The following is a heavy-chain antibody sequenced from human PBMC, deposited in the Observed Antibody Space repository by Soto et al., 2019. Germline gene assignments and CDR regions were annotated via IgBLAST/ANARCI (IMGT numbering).Heavy chain of an antibody. Sequence: GGSLRLSCAASGFTFSSYSMNWVRQAPGKGLEWVSSISSSSYIYYADSVKGRFTISRDNAKNSLYLQMNSLRAEDTAVYYCARDPHDYSARGFWGQGTLVPVSS. CDR2: ISSSSYI. D-gene: IGHD4-17*01. CDR3: ARDPHDYSARGF. CDR1: GFTFSSYS. V-gene: IGHV3-21*01. J-gene: IGHJ4*02.